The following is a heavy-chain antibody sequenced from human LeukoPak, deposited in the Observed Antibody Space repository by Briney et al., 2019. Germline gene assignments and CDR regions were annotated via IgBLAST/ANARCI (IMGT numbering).Heavy chain of an antibody. CDR2: ISSNGGST. J-gene: IGHJ4*02. V-gene: IGHV3-64D*09. D-gene: IGHD5-12*01. CDR3: VKDRNSGYDSTFDY. Sequence: SGGSLRLSCSASGFTFSSYAMHWVRQAPGKGLEYVTAISSNGGSTYYADSVKGRFTISRDNSKNTLYLQMSSLRAEDTAVYYCVKDRNSGYDSTFDYWGQGTLVTVSS. CDR1: GFTFSSYA.